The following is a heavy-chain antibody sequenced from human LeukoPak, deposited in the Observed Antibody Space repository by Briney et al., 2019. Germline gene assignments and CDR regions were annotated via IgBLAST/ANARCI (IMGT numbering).Heavy chain of an antibody. V-gene: IGHV4-31*03. D-gene: IGHD3-22*01. J-gene: IGHJ4*02. CDR3: ARGEITMIVVVPPDY. CDR1: GGSISSGGYY. Sequence: SQTLSLTCTVSGGSISSGGYYWSWIRQHPGKGLEWIAYIYYSGSTYYNPSLKSRVTISVDTSKNQFSLKLSSVTAADTAVYYWARGEITMIVVVPPDYWGQGTLVTVSS. CDR2: IYYSGST.